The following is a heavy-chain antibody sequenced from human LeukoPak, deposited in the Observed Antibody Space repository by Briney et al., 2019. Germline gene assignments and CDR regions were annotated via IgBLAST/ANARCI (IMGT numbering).Heavy chain of an antibody. V-gene: IGHV3-9*01. Sequence: GGSLRLSCAASGFTFDDYAMHWVRQAPGKGLEWVSGISWNSGSIGYADSVKGRFTISRDNAKNSLYLQMNSLRAEDTALYYCARAAYYYGSGSPYYMDVWGKGTTVTVSS. J-gene: IGHJ6*03. CDR2: ISWNSGSI. D-gene: IGHD3-10*01. CDR1: GFTFDDYA. CDR3: ARAAYYYGSGSPYYMDV.